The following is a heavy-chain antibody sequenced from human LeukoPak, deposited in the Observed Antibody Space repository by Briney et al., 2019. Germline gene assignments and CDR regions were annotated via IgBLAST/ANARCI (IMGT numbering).Heavy chain of an antibody. J-gene: IGHJ5*02. CDR1: GSSFTSYW. Sequence: GGSLQISCQGSGSSFTSYWIGWVRQLPGKGLEGMGIIYLGDSDTRYSPSFQAQVTISAAKSISTAYLQWSSLKASDTAMYYCARMEVVAAAGWFDPWGQGTLVTVSS. D-gene: IGHD6-13*01. CDR2: IYLGDSDT. CDR3: ARMEVVAAAGWFDP. V-gene: IGHV5-51*01.